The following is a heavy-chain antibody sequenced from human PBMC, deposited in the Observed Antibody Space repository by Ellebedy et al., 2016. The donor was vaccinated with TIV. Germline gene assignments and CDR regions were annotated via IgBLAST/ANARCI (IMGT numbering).Heavy chain of an antibody. V-gene: IGHV3-11*01. CDR3: ARLPRSAAALSYWYFDL. D-gene: IGHD2-15*01. CDR2: ISSSGSTI. J-gene: IGHJ2*01. CDR1: GFTFSDYY. Sequence: GESLKISCAASGFTFSDYYMSWIRQAPGKGLEWVSYISSSGSTIYYADSVKGRFTISRDNAKNSLYPQMNSLRAEDTAVYYCARLPRSAAALSYWYFDLWGRGTLVTVSS.